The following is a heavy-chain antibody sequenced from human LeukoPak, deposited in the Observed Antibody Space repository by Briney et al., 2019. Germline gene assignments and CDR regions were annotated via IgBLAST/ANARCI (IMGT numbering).Heavy chain of an antibody. CDR1: GYTGIELS. J-gene: IGHJ3*02. D-gene: IGHD3-3*01. CDR3: ATHTIVGVVTYGFPI. Sequence: GASVKVSCKLSGYTGIELSMNWVRQAPGKGLEWLGGFVPEDAETVYAQKFQGRVTMTEDTSTDTAYMELSRLTSEDTVVYYCATHTIVGVVTYGFPIWGRGTLVTVSS. CDR2: FVPEDAET. V-gene: IGHV1-24*01.